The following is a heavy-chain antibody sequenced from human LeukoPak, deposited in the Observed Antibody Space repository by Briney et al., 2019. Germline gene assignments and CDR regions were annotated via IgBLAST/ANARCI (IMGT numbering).Heavy chain of an antibody. V-gene: IGHV4-59*01. CDR3: AREGYGSSRFDY. J-gene: IGHJ4*02. D-gene: IGHD6-13*01. CDR1: GGSISSYY. CDR2: IYYSGST. Sequence: SETLSLTCTVSGGSISSYYWSWIRQPPGKGLEWIGYIYYSGSTNYNPSLKSRVTISVDTSKNQFSLKLSSVTAADTAVYYCAREGYGSSRFDYWGQGTLVTDSS.